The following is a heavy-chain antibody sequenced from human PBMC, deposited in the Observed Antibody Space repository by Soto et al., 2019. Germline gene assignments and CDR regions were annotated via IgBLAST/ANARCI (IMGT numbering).Heavy chain of an antibody. V-gene: IGHV4-34*01. Sequence: SETLSLTCAVYGGSFSGYYWSWIRQPPGKGLEWIGEINHSGSTNYNPSLKSRVTISVDTSKNQFSLKLSSVTAADTAVYYCARGFIQLWSNWFDPWGQGTLVTVSS. J-gene: IGHJ5*02. CDR1: GGSFSGYY. CDR2: INHSGST. D-gene: IGHD5-18*01. CDR3: ARGFIQLWSNWFDP.